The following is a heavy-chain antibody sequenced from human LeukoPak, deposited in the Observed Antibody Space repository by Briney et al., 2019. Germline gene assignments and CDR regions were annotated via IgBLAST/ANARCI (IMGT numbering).Heavy chain of an antibody. D-gene: IGHD4-17*01. CDR2: INPNTDDT. V-gene: IGHV1-2*02. J-gene: IGHJ3*02. CDR3: VRANYGDYGRGGFDI. CDR1: GYTFSGYF. Sequence: ASVKVSCKTSGYTFSGYFIHWVRQAPGQGLEWTGWINPNTDDTNYEQKFQGRVTMTRDTSITTAYMELSRLRSDDTALYYCVRANYGDYGRGGFDIWGQGTMVTVSS.